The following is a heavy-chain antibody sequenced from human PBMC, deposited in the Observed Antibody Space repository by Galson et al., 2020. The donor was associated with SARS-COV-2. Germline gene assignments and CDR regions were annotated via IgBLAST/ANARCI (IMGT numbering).Heavy chain of an antibody. J-gene: IGHJ3*02. Sequence: TGGSLRLSCAASGFTFSSYAMHWVRQAPGKGLEWVAVISYDGSNKYYADSVTGRFTISRDNSKNTLYLQMNSLRAEDTAVYYCARPRGGSYRDAFDIWGQGTMVTVSS. CDR3: ARPRGGSYRDAFDI. V-gene: IGHV3-30-3*01. CDR1: GFTFSSYA. CDR2: ISYDGSNK. D-gene: IGHD1-26*01.